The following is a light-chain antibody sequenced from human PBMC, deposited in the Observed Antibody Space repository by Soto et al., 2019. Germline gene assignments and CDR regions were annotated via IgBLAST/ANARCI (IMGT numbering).Light chain of an antibody. CDR3: TSYTGSNTLEV. Sequence: QSVLTQPASVSGSPGQSITISCTGSSSDVGAYTSVSWYQQHPGKAPKLMIYEVSNRPSGVSRRFSGSKSGNTASLTISGLQAEDEADYFCTSYTGSNTLEVFGPGTKVTVL. CDR2: EVS. CDR1: SSDVGAYTS. V-gene: IGLV2-14*01. J-gene: IGLJ1*01.